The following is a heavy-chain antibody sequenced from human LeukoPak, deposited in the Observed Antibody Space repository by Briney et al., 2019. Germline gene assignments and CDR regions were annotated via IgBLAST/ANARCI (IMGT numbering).Heavy chain of an antibody. Sequence: GGSLRLSCAASGFTFSSYSMNWVRQAPEKGLEWVSSISSSSSYIYYADSVKGRFTISRDNAKNSLYLQMNSLRAEDTAVYYCAREGTYYYDSSGMGYNWFDPWGQGTLVTVSS. CDR1: GFTFSSYS. CDR2: ISSSSSYI. V-gene: IGHV3-21*01. D-gene: IGHD3-22*01. CDR3: AREGTYYYDSSGMGYNWFDP. J-gene: IGHJ5*02.